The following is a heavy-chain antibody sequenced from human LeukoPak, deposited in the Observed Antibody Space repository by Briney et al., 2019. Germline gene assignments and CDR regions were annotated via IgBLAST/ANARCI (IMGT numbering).Heavy chain of an antibody. J-gene: IGHJ3*02. V-gene: IGHV3-30-3*01. CDR3: ARERQDTIVHSGAFDI. Sequence: GRSLRLSCAASGFTFSTYLMHWVRQAPGKGLEWVAVIASDGSHTFYVESVKGRFTISRDNSKNTLYLQMNSLRAEDTAVYFCARERQDTIVHSGAFDIWGQGTMVTVSS. D-gene: IGHD3-10*01. CDR2: IASDGSHT. CDR1: GFTFSTYL.